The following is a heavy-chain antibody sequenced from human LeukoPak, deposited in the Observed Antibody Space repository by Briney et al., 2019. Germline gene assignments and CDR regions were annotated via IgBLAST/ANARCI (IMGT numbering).Heavy chain of an antibody. CDR1: RFTFSSYG. J-gene: IGHJ4*02. Sequence: GGSLRLSCAASRFTFSSYGVHWVRQAPGKGLEWVAFIRYDGSNKYYADSAKGRFTISRDNSKNTLYLQMNSLRAEDTAVYYCAKDRHPYGSGTFPFDYWGQGTLVTVSS. CDR2: IRYDGSNK. D-gene: IGHD3-10*01. CDR3: AKDRHPYGSGTFPFDY. V-gene: IGHV3-30*02.